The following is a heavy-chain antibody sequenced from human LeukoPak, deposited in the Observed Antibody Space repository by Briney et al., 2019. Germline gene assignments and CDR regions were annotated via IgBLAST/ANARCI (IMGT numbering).Heavy chain of an antibody. D-gene: IGHD1-1*01. V-gene: IGHV3-15*01. CDR1: GFTFSSYW. CDR2: IKSKTDGGTT. Sequence: GSLRLSCAASGFTFSSYWMHWVRQAPGKGLEWVGRIKSKTDGGTTDYAAPVKGRFTISRDDSKNTLYLQMNSLKTEDTAVYYCTTDRRMNGYYYYYYGMDVWGQGTTVTVSS. J-gene: IGHJ6*02. CDR3: TTDRRMNGYYYYYYGMDV.